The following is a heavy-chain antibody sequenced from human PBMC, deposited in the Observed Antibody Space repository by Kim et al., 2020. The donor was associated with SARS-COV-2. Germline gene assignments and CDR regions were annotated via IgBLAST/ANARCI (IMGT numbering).Heavy chain of an antibody. J-gene: IGHJ4*02. V-gene: IGHV4-34*01. CDR2: INHSGVT. CDR3: ARFEVDMETIRDY. D-gene: IGHD1-1*01. CDR1: GGFFSGYY. Sequence: SETLSLNCDVYGGFFSGYYWSWIRQPPGKGLEWIAEINHSGVTNYNPSLKSRVTISVDTSKNQMSLKLTSVTAGDTAVYYCARFEVDMETIRDYWGQGTL.